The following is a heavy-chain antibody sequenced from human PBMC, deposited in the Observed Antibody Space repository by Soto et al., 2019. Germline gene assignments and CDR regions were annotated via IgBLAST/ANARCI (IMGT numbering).Heavy chain of an antibody. CDR2: INHSGST. CDR3: ARGTYSSGWYGPPVDY. Sequence: QVQLQQWGAGLLKPSETLSLTCAVYGGSFSGYYWSWIRQPPGKGLEWIGEINHSGSTNYNPSLKSRVTISVDTSMHQFSLKLSSVTAAETAVYYCARGTYSSGWYGPPVDYWGQGTLVTVSS. CDR1: GGSFSGYY. J-gene: IGHJ4*02. D-gene: IGHD6-19*01. V-gene: IGHV4-34*01.